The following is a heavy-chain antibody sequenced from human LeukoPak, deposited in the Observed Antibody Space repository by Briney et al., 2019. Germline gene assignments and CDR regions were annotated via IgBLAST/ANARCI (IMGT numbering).Heavy chain of an antibody. D-gene: IGHD6-13*01. CDR1: GYTFTGYY. V-gene: IGHV1-2*02. J-gene: IGHJ4*02. CDR3: ARAAAGRNLYFDY. Sequence: ASVKVSCKASGYTFTGYYMHWVRQAPGQGLEWMGWINPNSGGTNYAQKFQGRVTMTRETSISTAYMELSRLRSDDTAVYYCARAAAGRNLYFDYWGQGTLVTVSS. CDR2: INPNSGGT.